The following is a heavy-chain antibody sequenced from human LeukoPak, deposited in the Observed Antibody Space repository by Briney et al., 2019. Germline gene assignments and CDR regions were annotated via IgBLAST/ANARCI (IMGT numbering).Heavy chain of an antibody. D-gene: IGHD6-13*01. CDR2: IIPIFGTA. J-gene: IGHJ5*02. CDR3: ARGTSSSFWFDP. Sequence: SVKVSCKASGGTFSSYAISWVRQAPGQGLEWMGGIIPIFGTANYAQKFQGRVTITADESTSTAYMELSSLRSEDTAVYCCARGTSSSFWFDPWGQGTLVTVSS. CDR1: GGTFSSYA. V-gene: IGHV1-69*13.